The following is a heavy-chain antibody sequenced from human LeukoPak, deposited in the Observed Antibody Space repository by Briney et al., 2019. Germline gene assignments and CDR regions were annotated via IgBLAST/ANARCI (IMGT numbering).Heavy chain of an antibody. CDR1: GFTFSSYA. CDR2: ISGSGGST. J-gene: IGHJ4*02. CDR3: AKESRYSSGWSLLYYFDY. V-gene: IGHV3-23*01. Sequence: GGSLRLSCAASGFTFSSYAMSWVRQAPGKGLEWVSAISGSGGSTYYADSVKGRFTTSRDNSKNTLYLQMNSLRAEDTAVYYCAKESRYSSGWSLLYYFDYWGQGTLVTVSS. D-gene: IGHD6-19*01.